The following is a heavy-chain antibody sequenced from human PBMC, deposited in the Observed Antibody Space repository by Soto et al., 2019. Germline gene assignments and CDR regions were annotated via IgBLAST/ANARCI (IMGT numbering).Heavy chain of an antibody. CDR1: GGPISNNY. CDR3: ARGGKSSWYTDY. Sequence: QVQLQESGPGLVKPSETLSLICTVSGGPISNNYWTWIRQPPGKGLEWIGFIYYNGITNYNPSLKSRVTISVDTSKNQFYLRLSSVTAADTAVYFCARGGKSSWYTDYWGQGTLVTVSS. V-gene: IGHV4-59*01. J-gene: IGHJ4*02. CDR2: IYYNGIT. D-gene: IGHD6-13*01.